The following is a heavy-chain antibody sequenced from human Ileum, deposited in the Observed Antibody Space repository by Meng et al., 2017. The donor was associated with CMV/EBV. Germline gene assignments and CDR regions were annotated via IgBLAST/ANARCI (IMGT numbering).Heavy chain of an antibody. CDR2: NTSGGSR. V-gene: IGHV3-23*01. D-gene: IGHD1-14*01. CDR1: GFKLSTYD. Sequence: CVGYGFKLSTYDMGWVRQATGKGLEWVSGNTSGGSRYYADSEKGRFTISRDNSKNSLFLQMNSLTPDDTAILHCAKRGPPGEPYIDSWGPGTLVTVSS. J-gene: IGHJ4*02. CDR3: AKRGPPGEPYIDS.